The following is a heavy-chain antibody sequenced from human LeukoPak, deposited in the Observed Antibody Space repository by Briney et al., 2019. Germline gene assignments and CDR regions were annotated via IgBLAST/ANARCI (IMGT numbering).Heavy chain of an antibody. CDR3: ASMYCSSTSCYSYYYYGMDV. Sequence: GASVKVSCKASGYAFSDYYIHWVRQAPGQGLEWMGWINPNSGGTNYAQKFQGRVTMTRDTSISTAYMELSRLRSDDTAVYYCASMYCSSTSCYSYYYYGMDVWGQGTTVTVSS. D-gene: IGHD2-2*01. CDR1: GYAFSDYY. J-gene: IGHJ6*02. CDR2: INPNSGGT. V-gene: IGHV1-2*02.